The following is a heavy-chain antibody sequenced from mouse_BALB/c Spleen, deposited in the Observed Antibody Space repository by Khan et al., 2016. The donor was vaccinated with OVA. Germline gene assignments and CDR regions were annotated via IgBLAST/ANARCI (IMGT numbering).Heavy chain of an antibody. CDR2: IDPSKSET. CDR3: ARGGYGSPFAV. Sequence: QVQLQQSGPELVRPGASVKMSCKASGYTFTSFWIHWVKQRPGQGLEWIGMIDPSKSETRLNQKFKDKATLNVDKSSNKAYMKLSRLTSEDAAVYYCARGGYGSPFAVWGQGTMVTVSA. CDR1: GYTFTSFW. D-gene: IGHD1-1*01. J-gene: IGHJ3*01. V-gene: IGHV1S127*01.